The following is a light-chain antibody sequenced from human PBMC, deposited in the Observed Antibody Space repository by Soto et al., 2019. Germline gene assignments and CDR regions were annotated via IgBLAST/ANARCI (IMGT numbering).Light chain of an antibody. V-gene: IGLV2-8*01. J-gene: IGLJ1*01. CDR1: SSDVGGYNY. CDR2: EVS. Sequence: QSALTQPPSASGSPGQSVTISCTGTSSDVGGYNYVSWYQQHPGKAPKLMIYEVSKRPSGVPDRFSGSKSGNTASLTVSGLQAADEADYYCSSYAGSTLGFGTGTKLTVL. CDR3: SSYAGSTLG.